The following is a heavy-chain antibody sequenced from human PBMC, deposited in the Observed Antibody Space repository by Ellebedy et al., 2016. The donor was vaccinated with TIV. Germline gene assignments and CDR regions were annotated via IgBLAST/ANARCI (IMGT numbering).Heavy chain of an antibody. Sequence: GESLKISCAASGFTFSSYAMSWVRQAPGKGLEWVSAISGSGGSTYYADSVKGRFTISRDNSKNTLYMQMNSLRAEDTAVYYCAKEDQWTGEVYWGQGTLVTVSS. CDR1: GFTFSSYA. CDR3: AKEDQWTGEVY. V-gene: IGHV3-23*01. D-gene: IGHD3-10*01. CDR2: ISGSGGST. J-gene: IGHJ4*02.